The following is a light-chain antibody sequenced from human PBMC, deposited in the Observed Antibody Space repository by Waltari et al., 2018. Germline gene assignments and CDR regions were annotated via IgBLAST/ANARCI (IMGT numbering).Light chain of an antibody. V-gene: IGKV1-33*01. Sequence: DIQMTQSPSSLSASVGDRVIITCRASQDIDNTLNWYQQKPGKSPKLLIYASSTLETGVPSRFSGSGSGRKFSFTISSLQPEDFATYYCQQFDNVPLTFGGGTKVDIK. CDR3: QQFDNVPLT. J-gene: IGKJ4*01. CDR2: ASS. CDR1: QDIDNT.